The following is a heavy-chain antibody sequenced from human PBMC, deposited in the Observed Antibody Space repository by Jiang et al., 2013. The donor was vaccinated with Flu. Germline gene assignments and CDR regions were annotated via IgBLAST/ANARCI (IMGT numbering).Heavy chain of an antibody. CDR1: GGSISTYY. Sequence: LLKPSETLSLTCTVSGGSISTYYWSWIRQPAGKGLEWIGRVYTSGSSNYNPSLKSRITMSVDTSKNQFSLKLSSVTAADTAVYYCARGGPRWSNNWFDPWGQGTLVTVSS. CDR2: VYTSGSS. J-gene: IGHJ5*02. D-gene: IGHD2-15*01. V-gene: IGHV4-4*07. CDR3: ARGGPRWSNNWFDP.